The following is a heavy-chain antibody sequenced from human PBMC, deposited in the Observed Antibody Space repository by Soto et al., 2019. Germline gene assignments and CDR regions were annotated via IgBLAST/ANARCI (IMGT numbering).Heavy chain of an antibody. CDR3: ARDNERGYESDPHWFDP. CDR2: ISSSSSYI. CDR1: GFTFSSYN. V-gene: IGHV3-21*01. J-gene: IGHJ5*02. D-gene: IGHD5-12*01. Sequence: EVQLVESGGGLVKPGGSLRLSCEASGFTFSSYNMNWVRQAPGQGLEWGSSISSSSSYIYYAYSMKGRFTISRDNAKNSLYLQMNSLRAEDTAVYYCARDNERGYESDPHWFDPWGQGTLVTVSA.